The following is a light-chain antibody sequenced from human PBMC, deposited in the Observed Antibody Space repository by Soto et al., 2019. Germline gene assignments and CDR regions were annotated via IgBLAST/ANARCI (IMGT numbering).Light chain of an antibody. J-gene: IGKJ1*01. V-gene: IGKV3-20*01. CDR3: QQYGSSPWT. CDR2: GAS. CDR1: QSVSSSY. Sequence: EIVLTQSPGTLSLSPGERATLSCRASQSVSSSYLAWYPQKPGQAPRLLIYGASSRATGIPDRFSGSGSGTDFTLTISRLEPEDFAVYYCQQYGSSPWTFGHGTKVEIK.